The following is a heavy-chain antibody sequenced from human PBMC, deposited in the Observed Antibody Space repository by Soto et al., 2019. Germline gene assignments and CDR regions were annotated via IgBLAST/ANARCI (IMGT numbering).Heavy chain of an antibody. Sequence: EVQLLESGGGLVQPGGSLRLSCAASGFTFSSYAMSWVRQAPGKGLEWVSATSGSGGSTYYADSVKGRFTISRDNSKNTLYLQMNSLRAEDTAVYYCAKDRWQQLVYFQHWGQGTLVTVSS. CDR1: GFTFSSYA. D-gene: IGHD6-13*01. CDR2: TSGSGGST. J-gene: IGHJ1*01. V-gene: IGHV3-23*01. CDR3: AKDRWQQLVYFQH.